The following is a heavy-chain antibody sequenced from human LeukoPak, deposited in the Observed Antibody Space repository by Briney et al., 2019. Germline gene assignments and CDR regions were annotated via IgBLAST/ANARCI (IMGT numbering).Heavy chain of an antibody. CDR3: ARLLYDSRGYYFFDY. V-gene: IGHV4-39*01. D-gene: IGHD3-22*01. Sequence: PSETLSLTCTVSGGSISSSSHYWGWIRQPPGKGLEWIGSIHYSGSTYDNPPLKSRVTISVDTSKNQFSLKLSSVTAADTAVYYCARLLYDSRGYYFFDYWGQGTLVTVSS. J-gene: IGHJ4*02. CDR1: GGSISSSSHY. CDR2: IHYSGST.